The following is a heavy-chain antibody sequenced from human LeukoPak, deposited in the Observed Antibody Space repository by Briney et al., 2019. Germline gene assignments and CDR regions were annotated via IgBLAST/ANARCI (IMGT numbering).Heavy chain of an antibody. V-gene: IGHV3-21*05. CDR2: IRGSSSYM. D-gene: IGHD5-12*01. J-gene: IGHJ4*02. CDR3: ARSSGYGVADY. CDR1: GFTFSTYS. Sequence: GGSLRLSCAASGFTFSTYSMNWVRQAPGEGLEWVSFIRGSSSYMYYAASVKGRFTISRDNANNTLYLQMNSLRAEDTAVYYCARSSGYGVADYWGQGTLVSVSS.